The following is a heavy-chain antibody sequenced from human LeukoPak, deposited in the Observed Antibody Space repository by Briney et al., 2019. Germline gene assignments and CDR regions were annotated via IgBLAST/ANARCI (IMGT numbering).Heavy chain of an antibody. CDR3: APLGYYYGSGSPHMGFDP. J-gene: IGHJ5*02. V-gene: IGHV3-66*01. Sequence: PGGSLRLSCAASGFTVSSNYMSWVRQAPGKGLEWVSVIYSGGSTYYADSVKGRFTISRDNSKNTLYLQMNSLRAEDTAVYYCAPLGYYYGSGSPHMGFDPWGQGTLVTVSS. CDR2: IYSGGST. CDR1: GFTVSSNY. D-gene: IGHD3-10*01.